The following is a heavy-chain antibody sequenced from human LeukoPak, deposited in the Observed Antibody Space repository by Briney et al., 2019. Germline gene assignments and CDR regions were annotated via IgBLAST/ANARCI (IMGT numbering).Heavy chain of an antibody. CDR2: ISSSGSTI. D-gene: IGHD2-8*01. J-gene: IGHJ4*02. CDR3: AGSQYYHQTNGRAGH. CDR1: GFTFSSYE. Sequence: GGSLRLSCAASGFTFSSYEMNWIRQFPGKGLECHSYISSSGSTIYYADSVRGRFTISRDNAKNSLYLQMSSLRGDDSAIYYCAGSQYYHQTNGRAGHWGQGTLVTVSS. V-gene: IGHV3-48*03.